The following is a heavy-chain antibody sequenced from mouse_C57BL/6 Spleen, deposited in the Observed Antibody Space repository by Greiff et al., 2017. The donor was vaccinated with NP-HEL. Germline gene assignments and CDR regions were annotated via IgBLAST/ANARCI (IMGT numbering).Heavy chain of an antibody. D-gene: IGHD1-1*01. Sequence: QVQLQQSGPELVKPGASVKLSCKASGYTFTSYDINWVKQRPGQGLEWIGWIYPRDGSTKYNEKFKGKATLTVDTSSSTAYMELHSMTSEDSAVYFCARGGSYYYGSSFYAMDYWGQGTSVTVSS. CDR2: IYPRDGST. CDR1: GYTFTSYD. V-gene: IGHV1-85*01. J-gene: IGHJ4*01. CDR3: ARGGSYYYGSSFYAMDY.